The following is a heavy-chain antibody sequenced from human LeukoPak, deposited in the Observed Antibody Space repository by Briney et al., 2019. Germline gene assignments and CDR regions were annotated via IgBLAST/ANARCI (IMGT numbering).Heavy chain of an antibody. D-gene: IGHD4-23*01. CDR1: GFTFSSYG. CDR3: AKEVDYGGNSGEIDY. Sequence: GGSLRLSCAASGFTFSSYGMHWVRQAPGKGLEWVAVISYDGSNKYYADSVKGRFTISRDNSKNTLYLQMNSLRAEDTAVYYCAKEVDYGGNSGEIDYWGQGTLLTVSA. V-gene: IGHV3-30*18. CDR2: ISYDGSNK. J-gene: IGHJ4*02.